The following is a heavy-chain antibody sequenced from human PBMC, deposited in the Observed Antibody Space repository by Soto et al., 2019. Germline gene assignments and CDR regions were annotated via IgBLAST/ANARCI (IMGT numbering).Heavy chain of an antibody. CDR2: ISYDGSNK. CDR3: AKVVSRYCSGGSCYFSPLYSYYGMDV. J-gene: IGHJ6*02. D-gene: IGHD2-15*01. CDR1: GFTFSSYG. V-gene: IGHV3-30*18. Sequence: QVQLVESGGGVVQPGRSLRLSCAASGFTFSSYGMHWVRQAPGKGLEWVAVISYDGSNKYYADSVKGRFTISRDNSKNTLYLQMNSLRAEDTAVYYCAKVVSRYCSGGSCYFSPLYSYYGMDVWGQGTTVTVSS.